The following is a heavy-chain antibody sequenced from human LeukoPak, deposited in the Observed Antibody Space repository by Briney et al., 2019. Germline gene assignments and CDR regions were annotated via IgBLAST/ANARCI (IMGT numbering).Heavy chain of an antibody. J-gene: IGHJ3*02. D-gene: IGHD6-13*01. V-gene: IGHV3-21*01. CDR2: ISSSSSYI. Sequence: GGSLRLSCAASGFTFSSYSMNWVRQAPGKGLEWVSSISSSSSYIYYADSVKGRFTISRDNAKKSLYLQMNSLRAEDTAVYYCARDVYSISWYVNLEDAFDIWGQGTMVTVS. CDR1: GFTFSSYS. CDR3: ARDVYSISWYVNLEDAFDI.